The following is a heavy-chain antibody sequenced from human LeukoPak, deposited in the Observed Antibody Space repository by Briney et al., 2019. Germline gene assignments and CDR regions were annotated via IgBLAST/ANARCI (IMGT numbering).Heavy chain of an antibody. D-gene: IGHD5-24*01. V-gene: IGHV4-4*09. CDR3: ARHRAGMATITDDAFDM. CDR2: IYTTGST. Sequence: TSETLSLTCTVSGSSIGAYSWSWIRQPPGKGLEWIGYIYTTGSTHHNPSLKSRVTMSLDRSKNQFSLRLTYVTAADTAVFYCARHRAGMATITDDAFDMWGRGTMVTVSS. CDR1: GSSIGAYS. J-gene: IGHJ3*02.